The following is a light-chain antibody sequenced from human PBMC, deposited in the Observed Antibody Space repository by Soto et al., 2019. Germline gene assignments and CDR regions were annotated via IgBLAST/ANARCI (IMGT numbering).Light chain of an antibody. CDR3: QQRSNWPPLT. CDR1: QSVSSY. CDR2: DAS. J-gene: IGKJ4*01. Sequence: EIVLTQSPATLSLSPGERATLSCRASQSVSSYLAWYQQKPGQAPRLLIDDASNRATGIPARFSGSGSGTDFTLTISSLEPEDFAVYYCQQRSNWPPLTIGGGTKVEIK. V-gene: IGKV3-11*01.